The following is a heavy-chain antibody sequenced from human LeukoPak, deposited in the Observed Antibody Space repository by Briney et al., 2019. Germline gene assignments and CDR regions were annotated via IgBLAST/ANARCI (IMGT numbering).Heavy chain of an antibody. Sequence: ASVKVSCKSSGYTFTDYYIHWVRQAPGQGLEWMGWISPSSGGTNYAQNFQGRVTLTRDTSIRTVYMELSSLRSDDTAVYHCARGLVGSAYDFDYWGQGTLVPVSS. CDR1: GYTFTDYY. V-gene: IGHV1-2*02. CDR2: ISPSSGGT. J-gene: IGHJ4*02. D-gene: IGHD5-12*01. CDR3: ARGLVGSAYDFDY.